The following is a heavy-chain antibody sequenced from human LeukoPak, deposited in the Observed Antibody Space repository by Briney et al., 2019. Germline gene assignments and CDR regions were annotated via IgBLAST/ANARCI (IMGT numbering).Heavy chain of an antibody. CDR2: ISGSGGST. D-gene: IGHD5-12*01. V-gene: IGHV3-23*01. CDR1: GFTFSSYA. CDR3: AKGFGYSGYETLGY. J-gene: IGHJ4*02. Sequence: RPGGSLRLSCAASGFTFSSYAMSWVRQAPGKGLEWVSAISGSGGSTYNADSVKGRFTISRDNSKNTLYLQMNSLRAEDTAVYYCAKGFGYSGYETLGYWGQGTLVTVSS.